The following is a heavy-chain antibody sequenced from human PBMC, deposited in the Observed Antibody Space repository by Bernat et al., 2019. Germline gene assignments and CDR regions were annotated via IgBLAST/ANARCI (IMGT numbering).Heavy chain of an antibody. V-gene: IGHV3-72*01. CDR1: GFIFSDYY. Sequence: EVHLEESGGSLIQPGGSLRLSCAASGFIFSDYYIDWVRQAPGKGLQWVGRIKDKSNTYATDYDASVKGRFIILRNDSNNSVYLQMNSLEGDDTAIYYCTRSLRGSTSDFWGRGSLVTVSS. CDR3: TRSLRGSTSDF. D-gene: IGHD1-26*01. CDR2: IKDKSNTYAT. J-gene: IGHJ4*02.